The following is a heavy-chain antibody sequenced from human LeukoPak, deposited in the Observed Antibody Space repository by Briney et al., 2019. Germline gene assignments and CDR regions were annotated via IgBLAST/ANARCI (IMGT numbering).Heavy chain of an antibody. V-gene: IGHV5-10-1*01. J-gene: IGHJ6*02. D-gene: IGHD5-18*01. CDR2: IDPSDSYT. CDR1: GYMFNAYW. CDR3: ARDNVEDTAMGYYYYGMDV. Sequence: GESLKISCKGSGYMFNAYWIAWVRQMPGKGLEWMGRIDPSDSYTNYSPSFQGHVTISADKSISTAYLQWSSLKASDTAMYYCARDNVEDTAMGYYYYGMDVWGQGTTVTVSS.